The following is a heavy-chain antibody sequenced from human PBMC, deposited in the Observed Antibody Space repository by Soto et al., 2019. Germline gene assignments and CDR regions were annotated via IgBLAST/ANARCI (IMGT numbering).Heavy chain of an antibody. J-gene: IGHJ6*03. Sequence: ASETLSLTCAVSSGSISSSNWWSWVRQPPGKGLEWIGEIYHSGSTNYNPSLKSRVTISVDKSKNQFSLKLSSVTAADTAVYYCATSSSSWYGLDYYYMDVWGKGTTVTVSS. V-gene: IGHV4-4*02. CDR2: IYHSGST. D-gene: IGHD6-13*01. CDR1: SGSISSSNW. CDR3: ATSSSSWYGLDYYYMDV.